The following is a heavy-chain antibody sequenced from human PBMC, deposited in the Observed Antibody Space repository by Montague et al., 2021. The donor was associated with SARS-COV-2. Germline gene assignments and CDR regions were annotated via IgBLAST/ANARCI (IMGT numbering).Heavy chain of an antibody. V-gene: IGHV2-70*01. CDR1: GFSLSISGMC. CDR2: IDWDDDK. Sequence: PALVKPTQTLTLTCTFSGFSLSISGMCVSWIRQPPGKALEWLALIDWDDDKYYSTSLKTRLTISKDTSKNQVVLTMTNMDPVDTATYYCARTRDYDILTGSYSGFDYWGQGTLVTVSS. CDR3: ARTRDYDILTGSYSGFDY. D-gene: IGHD3-9*01. J-gene: IGHJ4*02.